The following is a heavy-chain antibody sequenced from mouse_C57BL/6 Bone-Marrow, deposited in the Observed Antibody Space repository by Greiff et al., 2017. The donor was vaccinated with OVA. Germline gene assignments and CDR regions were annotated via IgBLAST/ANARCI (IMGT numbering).Heavy chain of an antibody. J-gene: IGHJ1*03. D-gene: IGHD1-1*01. CDR1: GYAFSSSW. Sequence: VQVVESGPELVKPGASVKISCKASGYAFSSSWMNWVKQRPGKGLEWIGRIYPGDGDTNYNGKFKGKATLTADKSSSTAYMQLSSLTTEDSAIYYCARRDYYGSSWYFDVWGTGTTVTVSS. V-gene: IGHV1-82*01. CDR3: ARRDYYGSSWYFDV. CDR2: IYPGDGDT.